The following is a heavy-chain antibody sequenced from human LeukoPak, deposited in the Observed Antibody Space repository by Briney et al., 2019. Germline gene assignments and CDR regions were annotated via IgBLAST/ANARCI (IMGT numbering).Heavy chain of an antibody. CDR3: ARVLPRGYYYYGMDV. Sequence: NPGGSLRLSCAASGFTFSDYYMTWIRQAPGKGLEWVSHISSSSSSTKYADSMKGRFTISRDNAKKSLYLQMNSLRAEDTAVYYCARVLPRGYYYYGMDVWGQGTTVTVSS. D-gene: IGHD3-10*01. J-gene: IGHJ6*02. V-gene: IGHV3-11*06. CDR2: ISSSSSST. CDR1: GFTFSDYY.